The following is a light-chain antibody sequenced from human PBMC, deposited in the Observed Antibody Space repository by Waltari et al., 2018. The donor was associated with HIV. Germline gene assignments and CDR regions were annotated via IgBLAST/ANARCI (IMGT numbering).Light chain of an antibody. V-gene: IGKV1-NL1*01. Sequence: DIQMTQSPSSLSASVGDRVTITCRASQGINNALAWYPQKPGTAPKLLIYGTSILERGVPSRFSGSGSGTDYSLTISSLQPEDFATYYCQQYSTTLMLTFGQGTKVEIK. CDR1: QGINNA. CDR2: GTS. CDR3: QQYSTTLMLT. J-gene: IGKJ1*01.